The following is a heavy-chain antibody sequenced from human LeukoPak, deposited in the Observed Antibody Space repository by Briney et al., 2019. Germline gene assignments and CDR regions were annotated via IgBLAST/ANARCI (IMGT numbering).Heavy chain of an antibody. D-gene: IGHD6-13*01. J-gene: IGHJ6*03. Sequence: SVRVSCKASGGTFSSYAISWVRQAPGQGLEWMGGIIPIFGTANYAQKFQGRVTITADKSTSTAYMELSSLRSEDTAVYYCARGGSSWYRFYYYYYMDVWGKGTTVTVSS. V-gene: IGHV1-69*06. CDR3: ARGGSSWYRFYYYYYMDV. CDR2: IIPIFGTA. CDR1: GGTFSSYA.